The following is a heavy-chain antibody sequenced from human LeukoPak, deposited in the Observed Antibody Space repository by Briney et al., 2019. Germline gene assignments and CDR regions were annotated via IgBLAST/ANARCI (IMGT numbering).Heavy chain of an antibody. CDR2: IYYSGST. J-gene: IGHJ3*02. V-gene: IGHV4-59*08. CDR1: GGSISSYY. D-gene: IGHD3-22*01. CDR3: ARLGHYYDSSGYLSAFDI. Sequence: PSETLSLTCTVSGGSISSYYWSWIRQPPGKGLEWIGYIYYSGSTNYNPSLKSRVTISVDTSKNRFSLKLSSVTAADTAVYYCARLGHYYDSSGYLSAFDIWGQGTMVTVSS.